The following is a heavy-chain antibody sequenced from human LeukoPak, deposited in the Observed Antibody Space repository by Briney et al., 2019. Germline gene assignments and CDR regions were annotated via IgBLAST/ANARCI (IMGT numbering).Heavy chain of an antibody. CDR2: INPSGGST. Sequence: GASVKVSCKASGYTFTSYYMHWVRQAPGQGFEWMGIINPSGGSTSYAQKFQGRVTMTRDTSTSTVYMELSSLRSEDTAVYYCARDGCSGGSCYSGFDYWGQGTLVTVSS. CDR1: GYTFTSYY. D-gene: IGHD2-15*01. V-gene: IGHV1-46*01. J-gene: IGHJ4*02. CDR3: ARDGCSGGSCYSGFDY.